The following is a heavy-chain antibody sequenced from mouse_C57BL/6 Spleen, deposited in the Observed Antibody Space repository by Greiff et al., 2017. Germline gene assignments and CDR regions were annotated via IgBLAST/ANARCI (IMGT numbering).Heavy chain of an antibody. D-gene: IGHD1-1*01. CDR2: IDPSDSET. Sequence: QVQLQQPGAELVRPGSSVKLSCKASGYTFPSYWMHWVKQRPIQGLEWIGNIDPSDSETHYNQKFKDKATLTVDKSSSTAYMQLSSLTSEDSAVYYCARNGYGSKFAYWGQGTLVTVSA. CDR1: GYTFPSYW. V-gene: IGHV1-52*01. J-gene: IGHJ3*01. CDR3: ARNGYGSKFAY.